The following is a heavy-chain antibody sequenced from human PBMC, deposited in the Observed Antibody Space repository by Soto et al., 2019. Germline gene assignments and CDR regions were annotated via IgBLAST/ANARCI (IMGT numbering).Heavy chain of an antibody. CDR3: ARDGAGALATLPWFDY. V-gene: IGHV3-48*01. CDR2: ISSSSSTI. D-gene: IGHD5-12*01. CDR1: GFTYSSYS. J-gene: IGHJ4*02. Sequence: EVQLVESGGGLVQPGGSLRLSCAASGFTYSSYSMNWVRQAPGKGLEWVSYISSSSSTIYYADSVKGRFTISRDNAKNSLYLQMNSLRAEDTAVYYCARDGAGALATLPWFDYWGQGTLVTVSS.